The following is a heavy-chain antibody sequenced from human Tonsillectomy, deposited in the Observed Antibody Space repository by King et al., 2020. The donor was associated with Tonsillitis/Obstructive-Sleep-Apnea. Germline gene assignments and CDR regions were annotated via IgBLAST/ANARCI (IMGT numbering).Heavy chain of an antibody. J-gene: IGHJ6*03. V-gene: IGHV3-30*04. CDR2: ISFDGSNK. Sequence: VQLVESGGGVVQPGMSLRVSCAASGFTFSSYVVHWVRQAPGKGLEWVALISFDGSNKYYAGSVKGRFTISRDNSKNTLYLEMNSLRTEDTAVYYCARDGDNSRYMDVWGNGTTVTVSS. D-gene: IGHD4-23*01. CDR3: ARDGDNSRYMDV. CDR1: GFTFSSYV.